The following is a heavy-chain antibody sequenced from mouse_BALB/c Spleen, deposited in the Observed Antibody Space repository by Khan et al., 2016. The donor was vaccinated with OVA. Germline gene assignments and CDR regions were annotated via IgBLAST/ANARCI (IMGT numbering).Heavy chain of an antibody. D-gene: IGHD1-2*01. Sequence: QVQLKESGPGLVAPSQSLSITCTVSGFSLTSYGVSWVRQPPGKGLEGLGVIWGDGSTNYHSALISRLSISKENSKSQVFLKVNSLQTDDTATYYCAKSVEDYGYVAWFAYWGQGTLVTVSA. V-gene: IGHV2-3*01. CDR1: GFSLTSYG. CDR2: IWGDGST. J-gene: IGHJ3*01. CDR3: AKSVEDYGYVAWFAY.